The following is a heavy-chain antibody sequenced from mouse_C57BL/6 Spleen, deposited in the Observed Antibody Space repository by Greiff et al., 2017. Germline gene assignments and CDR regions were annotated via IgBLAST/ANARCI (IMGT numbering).Heavy chain of an antibody. CDR2: IYPGSGNT. CDR1: GYTFTDYY. V-gene: IGHV1-76*01. D-gene: IGHD1-1*01. CDR3: ARGHYGSSYGYFDV. J-gene: IGHJ1*03. Sequence: VKLVESGAELVRPGASVKLSCKASGYTFTDYYINWVKQRPGQGLEWIARIYPGSGNTYYNEKFKGKATLTAEKSSSTAYMQLSSLTSEDSAVYFCARGHYGSSYGYFDVWGTGTTVTVSS.